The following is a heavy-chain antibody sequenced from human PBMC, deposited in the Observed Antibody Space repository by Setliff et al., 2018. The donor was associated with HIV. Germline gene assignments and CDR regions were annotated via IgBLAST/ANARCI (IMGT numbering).Heavy chain of an antibody. CDR2: IYYSGST. CDR1: GGSISSGSYY. J-gene: IGHJ4*02. D-gene: IGHD3-10*01. Sequence: PSETLSLTCTVSGGSISSGSYYWSWIRQPPGKGLEWIGSIYYSGSTYYNPSLKSRVTVSVDTSKNQFSLKLSSVTAADTAVYYCARESYFYYFDYWGQGTLVTVSS. CDR3: ARESYFYYFDY. V-gene: IGHV4-39*07.